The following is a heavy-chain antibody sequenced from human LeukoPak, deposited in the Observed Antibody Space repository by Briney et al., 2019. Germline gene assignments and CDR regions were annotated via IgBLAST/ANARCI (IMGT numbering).Heavy chain of an antibody. CDR2: ISSSGSTI. CDR3: ARRRVNQLHDAFDI. J-gene: IGHJ3*02. Sequence: GGSLRLSCAASGFTFSDYYMSWIRQAPGKGLEWVSYISSSGSTICYADSVKGRFTISRDNAKNSLYLQMNSLRAEDTAVYYCARRRVNQLHDAFDIWGQGTMVTVSS. CDR1: GFTFSDYY. V-gene: IGHV3-11*01. D-gene: IGHD2-2*01.